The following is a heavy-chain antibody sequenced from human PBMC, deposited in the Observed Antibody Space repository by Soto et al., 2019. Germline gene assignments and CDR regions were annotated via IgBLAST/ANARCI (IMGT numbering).Heavy chain of an antibody. CDR1: GFPFSSYS. V-gene: IGHV3-23*01. Sequence: GGSLRLSCAASGFPFSSYSMSWVRQAPGKGLEWVSAISGSGGSTYYADSVKGRFTISRDNSKNTLYLQMNSLRAEDTAVYYCAKAAEDGDYYYYYMDVWGKGTTVTVSS. CDR2: ISGSGGST. J-gene: IGHJ6*03. CDR3: AKAAEDGDYYYYYMDV. D-gene: IGHD4-17*01.